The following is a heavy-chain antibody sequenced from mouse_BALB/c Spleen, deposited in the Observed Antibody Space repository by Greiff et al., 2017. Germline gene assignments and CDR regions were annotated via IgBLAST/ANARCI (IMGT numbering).Heavy chain of an antibody. CDR2: ISNGGGST. D-gene: IGHD1-1*01. CDR3: ARHPYGSSDVSFDY. J-gene: IGHJ2*01. V-gene: IGHV5-12-2*01. Sequence: EVMLVESGGGLVQPGGSLKLSCAASGFTFSSYTMSWVRQTPEKRLEWVAYISNGGGSTYYPDTVKGRFTISRDNAENTLYLQMSSLKSEDTAMYYCARHPYGSSDVSFDYWGQGTTLTVSS. CDR1: GFTFSSYT.